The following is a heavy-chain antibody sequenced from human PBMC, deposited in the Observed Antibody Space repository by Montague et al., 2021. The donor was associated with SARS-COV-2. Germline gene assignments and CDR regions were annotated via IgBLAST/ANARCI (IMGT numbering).Heavy chain of an antibody. D-gene: IGHD4-17*01. J-gene: IGHJ4*02. V-gene: IGHV3-30*04. Sequence: SLRLSCEASGFTFSSYAMHWVRQAPGKGLEWVAVISYDGSNKYYADSVKGRFTISRDNSKNTLYLQMNSLRAEDTAVYYCARVLGDYGDYWGQGTLVTVSS. CDR2: ISYDGSNK. CDR3: ARVLGDYGDY. CDR1: GFTFSSYA.